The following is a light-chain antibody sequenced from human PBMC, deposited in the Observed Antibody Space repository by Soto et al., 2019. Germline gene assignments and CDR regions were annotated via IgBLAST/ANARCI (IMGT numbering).Light chain of an antibody. V-gene: IGLV2-11*01. CDR3: CSYAGTYTRGL. J-gene: IGLJ2*01. Sequence: QSALTQPRSVSGSPGQSVTISCTGTSSDVGGYDFVSWYQHPPGKAPKLMIYDVSKRPSGVPDRFSGSKSGNTASLTISGLHAEDEADYYCCSYAGTYTRGLFGGGTKLTGL. CDR2: DVS. CDR1: SSDVGGYDF.